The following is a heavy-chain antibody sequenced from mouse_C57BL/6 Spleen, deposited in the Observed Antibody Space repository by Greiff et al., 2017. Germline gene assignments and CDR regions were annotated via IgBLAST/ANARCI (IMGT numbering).Heavy chain of an antibody. CDR1: GFTFTDSY. CDR2: IRNKANGYTT. V-gene: IGHV7-3*01. J-gene: IGHJ4*01. CDR3: ARYIHFYYGVYYAMDY. Sequence: EVQGVESGGGLVQPGGSLSLSCAASGFTFTDSYLSWVRQPPGKALEWLGFIRNKANGYTTEYSASVKGRFTISRDNSQSILYLQMNALRAEDSATYYSARYIHFYYGVYYAMDYWGQGTSVTVSS. D-gene: IGHD2-13*01.